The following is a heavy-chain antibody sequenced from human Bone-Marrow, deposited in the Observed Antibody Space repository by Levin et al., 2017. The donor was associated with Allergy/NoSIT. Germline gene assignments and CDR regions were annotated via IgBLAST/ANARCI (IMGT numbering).Heavy chain of an antibody. V-gene: IGHV3-23*01. CDR3: AKDRGWYGDAFDI. CDR2: LSGSGGNT. D-gene: IGHD6-19*01. J-gene: IGHJ3*02. Sequence: GGSLRLSCAASGFTFSRYGMSWVRQAPGRGLEWVSALSGSGGNTYYADSVKGRFTISRDNSKNTLFLQMNSLRVEGTAVYYCAKDRGWYGDAFDIWGQGTMVTVSS. CDR1: GFTFSRYG.